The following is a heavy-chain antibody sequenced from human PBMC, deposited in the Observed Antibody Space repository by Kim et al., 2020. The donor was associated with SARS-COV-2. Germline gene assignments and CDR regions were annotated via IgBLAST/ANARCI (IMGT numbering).Heavy chain of an antibody. CDR3: VRVDSSSFDK. Sequence: GGSLRLSCAASGLTFSNSWLTWIRLGPGGGLELISYISGSGDQIYDTDSVRGGFTISRDNAERSLYLQMVSLRAEDTAVYYCVRVDSSSFDKCGVGTLVTVSS. D-gene: IGHD2-2*01. V-gene: IGHV3-11*01. J-gene: IGHJ4*02. CDR2: ISGSGDQI. CDR1: GLTFSNSW.